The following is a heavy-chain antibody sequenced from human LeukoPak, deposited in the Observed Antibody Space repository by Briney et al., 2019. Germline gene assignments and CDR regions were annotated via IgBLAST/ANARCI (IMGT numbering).Heavy chain of an antibody. CDR1: GGSISSYY. Sequence: PSETLSLTCTVSGGSISSYYWSWIRQPPGKGLEWIGYIYYSGSTYYNPSLKSRVTISVDTSKNQFSLKLSSVTAADTAVYYCASVVENDAFDIWGQGTMVTVSS. J-gene: IGHJ3*02. CDR2: IYYSGST. CDR3: ASVVENDAFDI. D-gene: IGHD2-15*01. V-gene: IGHV4-59*12.